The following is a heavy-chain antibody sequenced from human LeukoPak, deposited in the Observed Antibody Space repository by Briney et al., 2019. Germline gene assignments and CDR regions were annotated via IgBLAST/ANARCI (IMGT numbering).Heavy chain of an antibody. V-gene: IGHV7-4-1*02. Sequence: PVASVKVSCKASGYTFTSYAMNWVRQAPGQGLEWMGWINTNTGNPTYAQGFTGRFVFSLDTSVSTAYLQISSLKAEDTAVYYCARGRRPRFLEWLWELDYWGQGTLVTVSS. J-gene: IGHJ4*02. CDR2: INTNTGNP. D-gene: IGHD3-3*01. CDR3: ARGRRPRFLEWLWELDY. CDR1: GYTFTSYA.